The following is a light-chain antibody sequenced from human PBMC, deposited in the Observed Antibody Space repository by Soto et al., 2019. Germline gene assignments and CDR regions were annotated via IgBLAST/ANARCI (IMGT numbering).Light chain of an antibody. CDR2: EVS. CDR1: SSDIGGYDY. CDR3: NSYTSSSTLV. V-gene: IGLV2-14*01. Sequence: QSALTQPASVSGSPGQSITISCTGTSSDIGGYDYVSWYQQHPGKVPKLIIYEVSHRPSGVSNRFSGSKSGNSASLTISGLQAEDEADYYCNSYTSSSTLVFGTGTKLTFL. J-gene: IGLJ1*01.